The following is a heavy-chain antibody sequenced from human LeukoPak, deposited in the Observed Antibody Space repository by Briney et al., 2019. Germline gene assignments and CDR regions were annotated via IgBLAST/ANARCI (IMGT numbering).Heavy chain of an antibody. CDR3: VKDRSAPGLFDY. J-gene: IGHJ4*02. CDR1: GFTFSSHA. V-gene: IGHV3-64*05. Sequence: GGSLRLSCSASGFTFSSHAMYWVRQAPGKGLEYVLGINNNGGSTYYADSLKGRSSISRDNSKNMLYFQMSSLRAEDTAVYYCVKDRSAPGLFDYWGQGTLVTVSS. D-gene: IGHD6-13*01. CDR2: INNNGGST.